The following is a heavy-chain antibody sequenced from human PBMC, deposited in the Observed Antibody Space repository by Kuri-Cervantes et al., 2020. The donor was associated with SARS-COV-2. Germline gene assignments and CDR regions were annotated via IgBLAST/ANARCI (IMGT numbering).Heavy chain of an antibody. CDR1: GGSISSYY. CDR3: AGAKYYYDSSGYYYVEGWFDT. D-gene: IGHD3-22*01. J-gene: IGHJ5*02. Sequence: SETLSLTCTVSGGSISSYYWIWIRQPPGKGLEWIGYIYYSGSTNYNPSLKSRVTISVDTSKNQFSLKLSSVTAADTAVYYCAGAKYYYDSSGYYYVEGWFDTWSQGTLVTVSS. CDR2: IYYSGST. V-gene: IGHV4-59*01.